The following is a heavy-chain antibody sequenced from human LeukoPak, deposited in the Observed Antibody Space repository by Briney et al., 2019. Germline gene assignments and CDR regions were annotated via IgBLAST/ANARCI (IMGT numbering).Heavy chain of an antibody. CDR1: GFTFSSYA. CDR3: AKDSFDWLSDTLDI. D-gene: IGHD3-9*01. J-gene: IGHJ3*02. V-gene: IGHV3-23*01. Sequence: PGGSLRLSCAASGFTFSSYAMSWVRQAPGKGLEWVSDISGSGGSTNYADSVKGRFTISRDNSKNTLYLQMNSLRAEDTAVHYCAKDSFDWLSDTLDIWGQGTMVTVSS. CDR2: ISGSGGST.